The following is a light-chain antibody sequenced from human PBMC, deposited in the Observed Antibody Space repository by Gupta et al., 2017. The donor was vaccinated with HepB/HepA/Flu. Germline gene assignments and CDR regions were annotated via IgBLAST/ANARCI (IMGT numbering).Light chain of an antibody. CDR2: GAS. J-gene: IGKJ1*01. Sequence: EIVLTQSPGTLSLSPGERATLSCRARQSVSSSYLAWYQQKPGQAPRLLIYGASSRATGIPDRFSGSGSGTDFTLTISRLEPEDIAVYYCQQYGSSSWTFGQGTKVEIK. V-gene: IGKV3-20*01. CDR3: QQYGSSSWT. CDR1: QSVSSSY.